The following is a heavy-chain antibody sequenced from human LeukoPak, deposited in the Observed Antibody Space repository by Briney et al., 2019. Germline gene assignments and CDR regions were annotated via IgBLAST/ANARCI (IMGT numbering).Heavy chain of an antibody. J-gene: IGHJ4*02. CDR1: GFTFSSYG. CDR2: ISSGSSYI. V-gene: IGHV3-21*01. CDR3: ARDSGYSTTFDH. Sequence: PGRSLRLSCAASGFTFSSYGMHWVRQAPGKGLVWVSSISSGSSYIYYADSVKGRFTISRDNAKNSLYLQMNSLRADDTAVYFCARDSGYSTTFDHWGQGTLVTVSS. D-gene: IGHD6-13*01.